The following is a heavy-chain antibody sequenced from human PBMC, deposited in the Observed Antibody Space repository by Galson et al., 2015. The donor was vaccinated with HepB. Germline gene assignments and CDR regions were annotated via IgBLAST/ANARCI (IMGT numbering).Heavy chain of an antibody. D-gene: IGHD5-18*01. CDR1: GGSFSGYY. CDR2: INHSGST. CDR3: ARRRGTAMVLWFDP. V-gene: IGHV4-34*01. J-gene: IGHJ5*02. Sequence: TLSLTCAVYGGSFSGYYWSWIRQPPGKGLEWIGEINHSGSTNYNPSLKSRVTISVDTSKNQFSLKLSSVTAADTAVYYCARRRGTAMVLWFDPWGQGTLVTVSS.